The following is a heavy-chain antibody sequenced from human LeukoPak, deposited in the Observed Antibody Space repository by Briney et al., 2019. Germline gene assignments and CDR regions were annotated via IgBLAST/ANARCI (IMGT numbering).Heavy chain of an antibody. D-gene: IGHD3-10*01. Sequence: SETLSLTCSVSGDSVIGYYWGWIRQPPGKGLEWIGNIYYTGNTYYNSSLKSRVTISLDTSKNQFSLKVISMTAADTAAYYCTKSDGYGLIRICGRGTMVTVSS. CDR1: GDSVIGYY. CDR2: IYYTGNT. V-gene: IGHV4-39*07. J-gene: IGHJ3*02. CDR3: TKSDGYGLIRI.